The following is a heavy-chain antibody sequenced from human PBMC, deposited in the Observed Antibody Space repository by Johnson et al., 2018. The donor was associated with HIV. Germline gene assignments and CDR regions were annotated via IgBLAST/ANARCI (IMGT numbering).Heavy chain of an antibody. Sequence: QLVESGGGVVQPGRSLRLSCAASRFTFSSYGMHWVRQAPCKGLKWVAVIWYDGSNKYYADSVKGRFTISRDNSKNTLYLQMNSLRAEDTAVYYCAKGGSYSDEWAFDIWGQATMVTISS. CDR3: AKGGSYSDEWAFDI. CDR1: RFTFSSYG. J-gene: IGHJ3*02. CDR2: IWYDGSNK. D-gene: IGHD1-26*01. V-gene: IGHV3-33*06.